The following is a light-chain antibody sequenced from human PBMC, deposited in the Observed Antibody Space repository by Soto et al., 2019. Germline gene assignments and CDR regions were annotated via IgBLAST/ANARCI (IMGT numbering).Light chain of an antibody. CDR1: SSDVGGYNY. Sequence: QSVLTQPASVSGSPGQSITISCTGTSSDVGGYNYVSWYQHHPGKAPKLMIYDVTNRPSGVSNRFSGPKSGNTASLTISGLQAEDEADYYCTSYTTSSPYLVFGGGTKLTVL. V-gene: IGLV2-14*03. CDR2: DVT. CDR3: TSYTTSSPYLV. J-gene: IGLJ3*02.